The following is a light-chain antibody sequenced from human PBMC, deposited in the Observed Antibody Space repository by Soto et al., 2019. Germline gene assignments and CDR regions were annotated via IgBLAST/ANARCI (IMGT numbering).Light chain of an antibody. CDR3: QQYGSSPKT. V-gene: IGKV3-20*01. Sequence: IVLPQSPGTLSLSPWERATLSCRASQSVSSSYLAWYQQKPGQAPRLLIYGASSRATGIPDRFSGSGSGTDFTLTISRLEPEDFAVYYCQQYGSSPKTFGQGTKVDIK. CDR2: GAS. J-gene: IGKJ1*01. CDR1: QSVSSSY.